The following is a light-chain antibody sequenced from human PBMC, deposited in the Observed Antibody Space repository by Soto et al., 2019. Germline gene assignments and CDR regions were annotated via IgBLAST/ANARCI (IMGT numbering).Light chain of an antibody. V-gene: IGKV3-20*01. J-gene: IGKJ4*01. CDR2: GAS. CDR1: QSLTSSF. Sequence: EILLTQSPGTLSLSPGDRATLSCRASQSLTSSFLAWYQQKPGQTPRLLIYGASIRATDIPDRFSGSGSGTGFTLTISRLEPEDFAVYFCQQYGRLPLSFGGGTKVEIK. CDR3: QQYGRLPLS.